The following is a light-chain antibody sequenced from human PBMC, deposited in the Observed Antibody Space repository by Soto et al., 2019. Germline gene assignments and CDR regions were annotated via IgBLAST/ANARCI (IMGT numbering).Light chain of an antibody. CDR2: GAS. CDR3: QHYGRYSRT. Sequence: EIVLTPSPDTVSLSPGARATLYCSVCNRFSRSYLAWYQQKPGQAPRLLIYGASSRATGIPDRFSGSGSGTDFTLTISRLEPEDFGLYYCQHYGRYSRTFGQGSKADI. V-gene: IGKV3-20*01. CDR1: NRFSRSY. J-gene: IGKJ1*01.